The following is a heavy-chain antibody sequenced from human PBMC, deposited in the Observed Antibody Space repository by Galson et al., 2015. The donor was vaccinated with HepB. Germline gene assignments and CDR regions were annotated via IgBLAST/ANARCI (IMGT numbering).Heavy chain of an antibody. Sequence: SLRLSCAASGFTFDDYAMHWVRQAPGKGLEWVSGISWNSGSIGYADSVKGRFTTSRDNAKNSLYLQMNSLRAEDTALYYCAKGYCSSTSCIGIYMDVWGKGTTVTVSS. CDR1: GFTFDDYA. V-gene: IGHV3-9*01. D-gene: IGHD2-2*01. J-gene: IGHJ6*03. CDR2: ISWNSGSI. CDR3: AKGYCSSTSCIGIYMDV.